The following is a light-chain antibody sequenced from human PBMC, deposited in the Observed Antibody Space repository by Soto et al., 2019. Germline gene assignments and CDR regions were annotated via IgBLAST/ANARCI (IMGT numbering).Light chain of an antibody. CDR3: QQYNNGPPMA. V-gene: IGKV3-15*01. Sequence: EIVMTQSPATLSVSPGERATLSCRASQSVSSNLAWYQQKPGQAPRLLIYGASTRATGIPARFSGSGSGTEYTLTISSLQYEDFAVYYCQQYNNGPPMAFGQGTKVEIK. CDR2: GAS. CDR1: QSVSSN. J-gene: IGKJ1*01.